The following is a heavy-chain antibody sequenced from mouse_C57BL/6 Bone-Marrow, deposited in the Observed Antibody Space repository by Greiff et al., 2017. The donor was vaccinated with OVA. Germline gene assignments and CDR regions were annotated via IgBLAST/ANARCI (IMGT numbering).Heavy chain of an antibody. Sequence: VQLQQPGAELVKPGASLKVSCTASGYTFTSYWMHWVKQRPGQGLEWIGSIHPSDSDTNYKQTFKGQATLTVDKSTSTVSMQLSSLTSEDSAVYYCAISRSSHWDFDVWGTGTTVTVSS. D-gene: IGHD1-1*01. CDR1: GYTFTSYW. CDR3: AISRSSHWDFDV. J-gene: IGHJ1*03. V-gene: IGHV1-74*01. CDR2: IHPSDSDT.